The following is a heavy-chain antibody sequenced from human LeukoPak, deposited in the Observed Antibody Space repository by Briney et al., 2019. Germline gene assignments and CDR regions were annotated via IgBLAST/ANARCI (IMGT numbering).Heavy chain of an antibody. J-gene: IGHJ4*02. Sequence: GGSPRLSCAASGFTFSSYWMSWVRQAPGKGLEWVANIKQDGSEKYYVDSVKGRFTICRDNAKNSLYLQMNSLRAEDTAVYYCARALLYYGSGSYPSPYFDYWGQGTLVTVSS. V-gene: IGHV3-7*01. CDR2: IKQDGSEK. D-gene: IGHD3-10*01. CDR1: GFTFSSYW. CDR3: ARALLYYGSGSYPSPYFDY.